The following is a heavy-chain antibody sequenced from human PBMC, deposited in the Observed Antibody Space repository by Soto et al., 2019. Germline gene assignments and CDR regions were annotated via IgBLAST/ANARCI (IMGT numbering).Heavy chain of an antibody. Sequence: EVQLLESGGGLVQPGGSLRLSCAASGFTFSSYAMSWVRQAPGKGLQWVSAISGSGGSTYYADSVKGRCTISRDNPKNTLYLQMNSLRAEDTAVYYCAKDIGDIVVIPASISAYYALHVWGQGTTVTVSS. D-gene: IGHD2-2*01. CDR3: AKDIGDIVVIPASISAYYALHV. J-gene: IGHJ6*02. CDR2: ISGSGGST. V-gene: IGHV3-23*01. CDR1: GFTFSSYA.